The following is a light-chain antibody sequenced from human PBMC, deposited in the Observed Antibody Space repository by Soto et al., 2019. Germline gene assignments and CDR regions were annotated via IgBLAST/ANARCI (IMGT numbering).Light chain of an antibody. J-gene: IGLJ2*01. Sequence: QSVLKQPPSVSGAPGQRVTISCTGRSSNIGAGYDVPWYQQLPGTAPKLLIYGNSNRRSVVPDRFSGSKSGTSASLAITGLQAEDEADYYGQSYDSSLSGSRVFGGGTKLTVL. CDR1: SSNIGAGYD. V-gene: IGLV1-40*01. CDR2: GNS. CDR3: QSYDSSLSGSRV.